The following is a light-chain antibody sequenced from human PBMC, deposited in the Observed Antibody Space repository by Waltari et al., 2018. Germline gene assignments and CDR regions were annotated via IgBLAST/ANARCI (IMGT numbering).Light chain of an antibody. CDR2: GSA. J-gene: IGKJ3*01. CDR1: QTVSAS. Sequence: ARQTVSASLAWYQQKPGQAPRLLIYGSATRATSVPDRISGRGSATDFSHNFSSVDPEDFAVYYCQHTTDLPPAFTFGPGTRVDLK. CDR3: QHTTDLPPAFT. V-gene: IGKV3-11*01.